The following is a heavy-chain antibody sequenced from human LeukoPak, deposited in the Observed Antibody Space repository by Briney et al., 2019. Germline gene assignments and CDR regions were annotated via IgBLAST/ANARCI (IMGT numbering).Heavy chain of an antibody. J-gene: IGHJ5*02. Sequence: SETLSLTCTVSGGSISSYSWSGIRRPAGRGRNGFGLIYTSGSTNYNPSLKSRVTMSVDTSKNQFSLKLSSVTAADTAVYYCARVRYSSSWTGGGFDPWGQGTLVTVSS. CDR2: IYTSGST. CDR1: GGSISSYS. CDR3: ARVRYSSSWTGGGFDP. V-gene: IGHV4-4*07. D-gene: IGHD6-13*01.